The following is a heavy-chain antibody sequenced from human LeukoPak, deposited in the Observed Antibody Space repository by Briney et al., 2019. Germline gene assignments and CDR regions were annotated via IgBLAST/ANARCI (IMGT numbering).Heavy chain of an antibody. D-gene: IGHD6-19*01. Sequence: GGTLRLSCAASGFTFSSHGMNWVRPAAGRGLEWVSGITGGGTTYYADSMKGRVTISRDNSKNTLYLQMNSLSAEATAVYYCAKDRHWLALDDWGQGTLVTVSS. CDR1: GFTFSSHG. J-gene: IGHJ4*02. CDR3: AKDRHWLALDD. CDR2: ITGGGTT. V-gene: IGHV3-23*01.